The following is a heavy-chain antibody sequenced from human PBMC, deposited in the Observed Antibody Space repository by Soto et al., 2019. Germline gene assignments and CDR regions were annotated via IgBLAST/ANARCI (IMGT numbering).Heavy chain of an antibody. CDR3: ARDKDRQQLGGNYYYMLAV. Sequence: QVHLEQSGAEVKKPGSSVKVSCKASGGTFRTAAISWVRQAPGQGLEWLGGIRPVFRRPDYAQKFQGRVTIPADEYTSTAYMALTGLTSDATAVYYCARDKDRQQLGGNYYYMLAVCVQGTTISVSS. CDR2: IRPVFRRP. V-gene: IGHV1-69*12. CDR1: GGTFRTAA. J-gene: IGHJ6*02. D-gene: IGHD3-3*02.